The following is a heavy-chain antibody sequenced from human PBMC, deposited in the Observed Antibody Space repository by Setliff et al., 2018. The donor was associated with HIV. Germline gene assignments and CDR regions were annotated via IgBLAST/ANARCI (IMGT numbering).Heavy chain of an antibody. CDR3: AREFSERSPNPDHYYYYMDV. CDR2: IRHSGYT. J-gene: IGHJ6*03. CDR1: GGSISSYH. V-gene: IGHV4-59*01. D-gene: IGHD6-19*01. Sequence: PSETLSLTCNVSGGSISSYHWAWIRQSPGKGLEYIGNIRHSGYTNYNPSLKSRLNMSVDTSNYQISLKLTAVTAADTAVYYCAREFSERSPNPDHYYYYMDVWGKGTTVTVSS.